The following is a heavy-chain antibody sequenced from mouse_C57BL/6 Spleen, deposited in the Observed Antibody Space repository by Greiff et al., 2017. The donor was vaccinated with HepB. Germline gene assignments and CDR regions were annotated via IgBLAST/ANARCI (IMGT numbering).Heavy chain of an antibody. D-gene: IGHD1-1*01. Sequence: EVKLMESGGGLVKPGGSLKLSCAASGFTFSSYAMSWVRQTPEKRLEWVATISDGGSYTYYPDNVKGRFTISRDNAKNNLYLQMSHLKSEDTAMYYCAKTTVVAEDYAMDYWGQGTSVTVSS. CDR2: ISDGGSYT. J-gene: IGHJ4*01. CDR3: AKTTVVAEDYAMDY. CDR1: GFTFSSYA. V-gene: IGHV5-4*03.